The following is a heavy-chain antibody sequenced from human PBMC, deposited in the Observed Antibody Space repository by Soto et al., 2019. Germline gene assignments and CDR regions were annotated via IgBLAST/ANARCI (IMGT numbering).Heavy chain of an antibody. D-gene: IGHD3-9*01. CDR1: GFAFRAFS. J-gene: IGHJ3*02. CDR2: ISSGGNYI. V-gene: IGHV3-21*04. Sequence: PGGSLRLSCAASGFAFRAFSMSWVRQAPGQGLEWVSSISSGGNYINYADAVEGRFTISRDNSKNTLYLQMNSLRAEDTAVYYCAKDFDWLYGTDAFDIWGQGTMVTVSS. CDR3: AKDFDWLYGTDAFDI.